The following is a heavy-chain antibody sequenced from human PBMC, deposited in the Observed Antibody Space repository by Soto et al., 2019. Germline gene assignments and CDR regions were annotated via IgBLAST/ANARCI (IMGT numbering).Heavy chain of an antibody. V-gene: IGHV3-33*01. J-gene: IGHJ5*02. CDR1: GFTFSSYG. CDR2: IWYDGSNK. Sequence: QVQLVESGRGVVQPGRSLRLSCAASGFTFSSYGMHWVRQAPGKGLEWVAVIWYDGSNKYYADSVKGRFTISRDNSKNTLYLQMNSLRAEDTAVYYCARGDTAMVNNWFDPWGQGTLVTVSS. CDR3: ARGDTAMVNNWFDP. D-gene: IGHD5-18*01.